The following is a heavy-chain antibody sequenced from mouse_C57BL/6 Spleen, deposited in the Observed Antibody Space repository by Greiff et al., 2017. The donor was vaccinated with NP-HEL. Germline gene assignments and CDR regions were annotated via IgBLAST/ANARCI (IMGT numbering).Heavy chain of an antibody. D-gene: IGHD1-2*01. J-gene: IGHJ4*01. CDR1: GFSLTSYG. Sequence: VQLKESGPGLVAPSQSLSITCTVSGFSLTSYGVDWVRQSPGKGLEWLGVIWGVGSTNYNSALKSRLSISKDNSKSQVFLKMNSLQTDDTAMYYCARSYDGPLYAMDYWGQGTSVTVSS. V-gene: IGHV2-6*01. CDR2: IWGVGST. CDR3: ARSYDGPLYAMDY.